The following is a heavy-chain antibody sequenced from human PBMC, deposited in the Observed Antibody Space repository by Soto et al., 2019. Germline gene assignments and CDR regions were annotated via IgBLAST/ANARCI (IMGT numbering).Heavy chain of an antibody. CDR2: ISYDGSNK. CDR3: ATDIVLMVYAYD. V-gene: IGHV3-30-3*02. J-gene: IGHJ4*02. CDR1: GFTFSSYA. D-gene: IGHD2-8*01. Sequence: GGSLRLSCAACGFTFSSYAMHWVRQAPGKGLEWVEVISYDGSNKYYADSVKGRFTISRDNSKNTLYLQMNSLRAEDTAVYYCATDIVLMVYAYDWGQGTLVTVSS.